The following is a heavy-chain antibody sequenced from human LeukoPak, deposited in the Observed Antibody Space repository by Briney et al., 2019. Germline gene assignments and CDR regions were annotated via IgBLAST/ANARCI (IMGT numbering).Heavy chain of an antibody. CDR2: ISGSGGST. V-gene: IGHV3-23*01. Sequence: GGSLRLSCAASGFTLSNYAMNWVRQAPGKGLEWVSGISGSGGSTYYADSVKGRFTISRDNSKNTLYLQMNSLRAEDTAVYYCAKGTDAHNYHYYGMDVWGQGTTVTVSS. J-gene: IGHJ6*02. CDR1: GFTLSNYA. CDR3: AKGTDAHNYHYYGMDV. D-gene: IGHD3/OR15-3a*01.